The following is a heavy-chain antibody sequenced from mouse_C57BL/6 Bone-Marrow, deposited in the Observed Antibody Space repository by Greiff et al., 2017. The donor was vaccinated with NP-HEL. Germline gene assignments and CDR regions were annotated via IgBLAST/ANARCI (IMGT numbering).Heavy chain of an antibody. D-gene: IGHD1-1*01. Sequence: QVQLHQSGAELVKPGASVKLSCTASGYTFTSYWMHWVKQRPGQGLEWIGMIHPNSGSTNYNEQFKSKATLTVDKSSSTAYMQLSSLTSEDSEVYYCARYPYYGSSYPSFYYFDYWGQGTTLTVSS. CDR1: GYTFTSYW. CDR3: ARYPYYGSSYPSFYYFDY. V-gene: IGHV1-64*01. CDR2: IHPNSGST. J-gene: IGHJ2*01.